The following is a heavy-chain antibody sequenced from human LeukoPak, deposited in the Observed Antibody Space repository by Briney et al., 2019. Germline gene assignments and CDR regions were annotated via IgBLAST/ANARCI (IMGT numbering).Heavy chain of an antibody. CDR3: ARGGIAAAGPHFDY. CDR2: IYSGGST. J-gene: IGHJ4*02. V-gene: IGHV3-66*01. D-gene: IGHD6-13*01. Sequence: PGGSLRLTCAASGFTVSSNYMSWVRQAPGKGLEWVSVIYSGGSTYYADSVKGRFTISRDNSKNTLYLQMNSLRAEDTAVYYCARGGIAAAGPHFDYWGQGTLVTVSS. CDR1: GFTVSSNY.